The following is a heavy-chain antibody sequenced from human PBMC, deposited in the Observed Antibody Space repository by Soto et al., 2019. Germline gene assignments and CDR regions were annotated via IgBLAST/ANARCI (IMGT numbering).Heavy chain of an antibody. Sequence: LSLTCTVSGGSISSGGYYWSWIRQHPGKGLEWIGYIYYSGSTYYNPSLKSRVTISVDTSKNQFSLKLSSVTAADTAVYYCARADYHGYYPGYDYWGQGILVPVSS. J-gene: IGHJ4*02. V-gene: IGHV4-31*03. CDR1: GGSISSGGYY. CDR2: IYYSGST. CDR3: ARADYHGYYPGYDY. D-gene: IGHD4-17*01.